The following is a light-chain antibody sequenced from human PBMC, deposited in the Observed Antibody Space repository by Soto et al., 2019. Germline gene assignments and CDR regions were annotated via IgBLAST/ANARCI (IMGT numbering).Light chain of an antibody. CDR2: ENT. Sequence: QSVLTQPPSVSGAPGQRVTISCTGSSSNIGAVFDVHWYQQVPGTPPKLLIYENTKRPSGVPDRFSGSKSGTSASLAITGLQAEDEADYYCQSYDSGLSGWLFGGGTQLTVL. J-gene: IGLJ2*01. CDR3: QSYDSGLSGWL. V-gene: IGLV1-40*01. CDR1: SSNIGAVFD.